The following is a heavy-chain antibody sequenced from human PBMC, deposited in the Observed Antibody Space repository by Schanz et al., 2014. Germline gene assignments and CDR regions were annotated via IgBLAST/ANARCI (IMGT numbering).Heavy chain of an antibody. J-gene: IGHJ3*02. CDR2: ISGSGGST. Sequence: EVQLLESGGGLVQPGGSLRLSCAASGFTFTNYAMSWVRQAPGKGLEWVSAISGSGGSTYYADSVKGRFTISRDNSKNTLYLQMNSLRAEDTAVYYCAKGRFGELSAFDIWGQGTMVTGSS. V-gene: IGHV3-23*01. D-gene: IGHD3-10*01. CDR3: AKGRFGELSAFDI. CDR1: GFTFTNYA.